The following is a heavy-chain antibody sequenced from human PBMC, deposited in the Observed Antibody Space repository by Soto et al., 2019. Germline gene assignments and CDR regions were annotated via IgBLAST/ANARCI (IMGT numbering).Heavy chain of an antibody. J-gene: IGHJ6*02. V-gene: IGHV4-31*03. CDR3: ARDQVVDFWSGYYTPPVNYYGMDV. CDR1: GGSISSGGYY. Sequence: QVQLQESGPGLVKPSQTLSLTCTVSGGSISSGGYYWSWIRQHPGKGLEWIGYIYYSGSTYYNPSLKSRVTISVDTSKNQFSLKLSSVTAADTAVYYCARDQVVDFWSGYYTPPVNYYGMDVWGQGTTVTVSS. D-gene: IGHD3-3*01. CDR2: IYYSGST.